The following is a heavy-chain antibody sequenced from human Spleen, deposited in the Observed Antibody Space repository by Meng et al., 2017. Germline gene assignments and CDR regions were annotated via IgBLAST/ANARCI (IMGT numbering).Heavy chain of an antibody. CDR2: ISGDST. Sequence: GESLKISCAASGFTFSSYGMSWVRQAPGKGLEWVSSISGDSTYYADSGKGRFTISRDNSKNTLYLQMNSLRAEDTAIYYCAKGLWFGESGTAMDVWGQGTTVTVSS. V-gene: IGHV3-23*01. D-gene: IGHD3-10*01. J-gene: IGHJ6*02. CDR1: GFTFSSYG. CDR3: AKGLWFGESGTAMDV.